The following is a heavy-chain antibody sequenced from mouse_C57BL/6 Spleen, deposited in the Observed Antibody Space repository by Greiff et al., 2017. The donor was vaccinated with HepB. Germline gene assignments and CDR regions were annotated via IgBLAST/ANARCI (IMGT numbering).Heavy chain of an antibody. CDR1: GYTFTSYT. CDR3: ARATVVAFDY. J-gene: IGHJ2*01. Sequence: VKLVESGAELARPGASVKMSCKASGYTFTSYTMHWVKQRPGQGLEWIGYINPSSGYTKYNQKFKDKATLTADKSSSTAYMQLSSLTSEDSAVYYCARATVVAFDYWGQGTTLTVSS. CDR2: INPSSGYT. V-gene: IGHV1-4*01. D-gene: IGHD1-1*01.